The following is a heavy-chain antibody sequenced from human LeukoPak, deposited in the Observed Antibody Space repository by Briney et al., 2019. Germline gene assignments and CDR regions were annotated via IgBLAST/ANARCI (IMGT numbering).Heavy chain of an antibody. D-gene: IGHD3-10*01. CDR2: IYYSGST. Sequence: PSETLSLTCTVSGGSISSSSYYWGWIRQPPGKGLEWIGSIYYSGSTYYNPSLKSRVTISVDTSKNQFSLKLSSVTAADTAVYYCARQGGGCYGSGSYYPLDYWGQGTLVTVSS. V-gene: IGHV4-39*01. CDR1: GGSISSSSYY. J-gene: IGHJ4*02. CDR3: ARQGGGCYGSGSYYPLDY.